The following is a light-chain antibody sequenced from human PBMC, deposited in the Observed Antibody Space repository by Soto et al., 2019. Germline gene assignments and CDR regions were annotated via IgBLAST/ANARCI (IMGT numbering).Light chain of an antibody. J-gene: IGKJ4*01. V-gene: IGKV3-11*01. CDR3: QQRSNWLTLT. CDR1: QSVSSY. Sequence: ENVFTQSPAPPFLSPGEKATPSCRASQSVSSYLAWYQQKPGQAPRLLIYDASNRATGIPARFSGSGSGTDFTLTISSLEPEDFAVYYCQQRSNWLTLTFGGGTKVDIK. CDR2: DAS.